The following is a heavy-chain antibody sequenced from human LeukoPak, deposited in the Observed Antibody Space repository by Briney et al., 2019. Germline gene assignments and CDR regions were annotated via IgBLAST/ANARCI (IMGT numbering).Heavy chain of an antibody. Sequence: PSETLSLTCAVYGGSFSGYYWSWIRQPPGKGLGWIGEINHSGSTNYKPPLKSRVTISVDTSKNQFSLKLSSVTAADTAVYYCARGPGGYCSSTSCYYYGMDVWGKGTTVTVSS. J-gene: IGHJ6*04. D-gene: IGHD2-2*01. CDR2: INHSGST. CDR3: ARGPGGYCSSTSCYYYGMDV. V-gene: IGHV4-34*01. CDR1: GGSFSGYY.